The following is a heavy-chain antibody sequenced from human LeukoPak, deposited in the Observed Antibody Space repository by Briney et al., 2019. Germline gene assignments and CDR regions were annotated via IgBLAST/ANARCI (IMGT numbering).Heavy chain of an antibody. CDR1: GFTFSSYA. V-gene: IGHV3-64*01. D-gene: IGHD3-3*01. J-gene: IGHJ4*02. CDR3: ASSITIPGRASFDY. Sequence: GGSLRLSCAASGFTFSSYAMPWVRQAPGKGLEYVSAISSNGGSTYYANSVKGRFTISRDNSKNTLYLQMGSLRAEDMAVYYCASSITIPGRASFDYWGQGTLVTVSS. CDR2: ISSNGGST.